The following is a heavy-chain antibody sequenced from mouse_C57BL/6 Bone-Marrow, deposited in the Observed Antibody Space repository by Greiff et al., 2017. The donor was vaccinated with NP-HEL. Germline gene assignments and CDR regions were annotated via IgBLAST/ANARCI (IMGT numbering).Heavy chain of an antibody. V-gene: IGHV5-16*01. CDR1: GFTFSDYY. D-gene: IGHD1-1*01. CDR2: INYDGSST. CDR3: ARDKPITTVVVDY. Sequence: EVKLMESEGGLVQPGSSMKLSCSASGFTFSDYYMAWVRQVPEKGLEWVANINYDGSSTYYLDSLKSRFIISRDNAKNILYLQMSSLKSEDTATYYCARDKPITTVVVDYWGQGTSVTVSS. J-gene: IGHJ4*01.